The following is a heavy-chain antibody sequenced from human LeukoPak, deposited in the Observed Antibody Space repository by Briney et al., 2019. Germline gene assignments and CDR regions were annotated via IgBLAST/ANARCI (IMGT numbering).Heavy chain of an antibody. CDR2: IDPDTGGT. V-gene: IGHV1-2*06. CDR1: GYTFTGNL. J-gene: IGHJ5*02. D-gene: IGHD1-1*01. CDR3: AREVQGFDT. Sequence: ASMKVSCKASGYTFTGNLIHWVRQAPGQGLEWMGRIDPDTGGTHYAQKFRDRVTVTSDTAISTAYMELNMLTSDDTAVYFCAREVQGFDTWGQGTLVTVSS.